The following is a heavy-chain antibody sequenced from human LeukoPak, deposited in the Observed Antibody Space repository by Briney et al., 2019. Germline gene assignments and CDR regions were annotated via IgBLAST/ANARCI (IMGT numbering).Heavy chain of an antibody. CDR3: ARTRRLYCSSTSCHLFDY. D-gene: IGHD2-2*01. CDR2: IFYSGST. CDR1: GGSISSSSYY. Sequence: KSSETLSLTCTVSGGSISSSSYYWAWIRQPLGKGLEWIGSIFYSGSTFYNPSLKSRVTMSVDTSKNQFSLKLSSVTAADTAVYYCARTRRLYCSSTSCHLFDYWGQGALVTVSS. J-gene: IGHJ4*02. V-gene: IGHV4-39*01.